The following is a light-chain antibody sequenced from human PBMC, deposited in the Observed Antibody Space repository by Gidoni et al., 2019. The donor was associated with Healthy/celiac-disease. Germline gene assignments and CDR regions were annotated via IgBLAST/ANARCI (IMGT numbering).Light chain of an antibody. CDR2: GAS. Sequence: EIAMTQSPATLSVSPGERATLSCRASQRVSSNLAWYQQRPGQAPRLLIYGASTRATGIPARFSGSGSGTEFTLTISSLQSEDFAVYYCQQYNNWPPMYTFGQGTKLEIK. CDR3: QQYNNWPPMYT. V-gene: IGKV3-15*01. CDR1: QRVSSN. J-gene: IGKJ2*01.